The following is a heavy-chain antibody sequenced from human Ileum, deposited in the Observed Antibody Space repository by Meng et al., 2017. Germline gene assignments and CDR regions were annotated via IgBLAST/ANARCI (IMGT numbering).Heavy chain of an antibody. J-gene: IGHJ5*02. D-gene: IGHD3-10*01. CDR3: ARVGYYGSGS. V-gene: IGHV4-34*01. CDR1: GGSFSGYY. CDR2: INHSGST. Sequence: QGQLQQWGAGRLKPSETLSLTCAVYGGSFSGYYWSWIRQPPGKGLEWIGEINHSGSTNYNPSLKSRVTISVDTSKNQFSLKLSSVTAADTAVYYCARVGYYGSGSWGQGTLVTVSS.